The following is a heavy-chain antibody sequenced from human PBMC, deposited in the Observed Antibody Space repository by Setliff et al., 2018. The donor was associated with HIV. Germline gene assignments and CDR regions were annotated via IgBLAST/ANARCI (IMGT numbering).Heavy chain of an antibody. Sequence: PSETLSLTCTVSGGSISSGSYYWSWIRQPAGKALEWIGRIYTSGSTNYNPSLESRVSISLDTSKNQFSLKLTSVTAADTAVYYCARGGFKWSGSYADYWGQGTLVTVSS. V-gene: IGHV4-61*02. CDR3: ARGGFKWSGSYADY. CDR2: IYTSGST. D-gene: IGHD1-26*01. CDR1: GGSISSGSYY. J-gene: IGHJ4*02.